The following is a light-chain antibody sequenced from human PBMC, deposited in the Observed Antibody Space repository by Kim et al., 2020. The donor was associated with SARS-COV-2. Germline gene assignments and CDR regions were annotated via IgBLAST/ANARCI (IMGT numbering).Light chain of an antibody. Sequence: APGKTARITCGGNHIGSKSVHWYQQKPGQAPVLVIYFDSDRPSGIPERFSGSNSGNTATLTISWVEAGDEADYYCQVWDSRSDNVVFGGGTQLTVL. V-gene: IGLV3-21*04. CDR2: FDS. CDR3: QVWDSRSDNVV. J-gene: IGLJ2*01. CDR1: HIGSKS.